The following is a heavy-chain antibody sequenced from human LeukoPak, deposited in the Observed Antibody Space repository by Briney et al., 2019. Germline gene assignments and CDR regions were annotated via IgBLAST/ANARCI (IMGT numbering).Heavy chain of an antibody. Sequence: GGSLRLSCAASGFTFSSYAMSWVRQAPGKGLEWVSAISGSGGSTYYADSVKGRFTISRDNSKNTLYLQMNSLSAEDTAVYYCAKAQGYSYGYASDYWGQGTLVTVSS. CDR2: ISGSGGST. CDR3: AKAQGYSYGYASDY. J-gene: IGHJ4*02. D-gene: IGHD5-18*01. CDR1: GFTFSSYA. V-gene: IGHV3-23*01.